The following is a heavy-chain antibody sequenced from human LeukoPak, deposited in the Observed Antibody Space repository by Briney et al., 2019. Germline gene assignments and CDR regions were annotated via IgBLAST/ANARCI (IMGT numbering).Heavy chain of an antibody. CDR2: MNPNSGNT. D-gene: IGHD6-13*01. Sequence: GASVKVSCKASGYTFTSYDINWVRQATGQGLEWMGWMNPNSGNTGYAQKFQGRVTMTRNTSISTAYMELSSLRSEDTAVYYCARAGGYSSSWFYYYYGMDVWGQGTTVTVSS. J-gene: IGHJ6*02. CDR3: ARAGGYSSSWFYYYYGMDV. V-gene: IGHV1-8*01. CDR1: GYTFTSYD.